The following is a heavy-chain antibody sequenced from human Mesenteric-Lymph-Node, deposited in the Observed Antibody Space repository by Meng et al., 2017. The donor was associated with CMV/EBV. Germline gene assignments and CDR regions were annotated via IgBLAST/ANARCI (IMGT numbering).Heavy chain of an antibody. CDR3: ARDLAMESSGWLDLIDY. J-gene: IGHJ4*02. D-gene: IGHD6-19*01. CDR1: GFTFSSYS. V-gene: IGHV3-21*06. CDR2: ISRTGSYI. Sequence: GSLRLSCAASGFTFSSYSMNWVRQAPGKGLEWVSSISRTGSYIYYADSLKGRFTISRDNAKNSLYLQMNSLRAEDTAVYYCARDLAMESSGWLDLIDYWGQGILVTVSS.